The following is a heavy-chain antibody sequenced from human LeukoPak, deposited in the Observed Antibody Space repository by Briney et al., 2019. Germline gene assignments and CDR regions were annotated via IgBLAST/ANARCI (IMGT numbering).Heavy chain of an antibody. D-gene: IGHD4-23*01. V-gene: IGHV4-30-2*01. Sequence: PSETLSLTCTVSGGSISSGGYYWSWIQQPPGKGLEWIGYIYHSGSTYYNPSLKSRVTISVDRSKNQFSLKLSSVTAADTAVYYCARSGNSGRGSYWGQGTLVTVSS. J-gene: IGHJ4*02. CDR2: IYHSGST. CDR1: GGSISSGGYY. CDR3: ARSGNSGRGSY.